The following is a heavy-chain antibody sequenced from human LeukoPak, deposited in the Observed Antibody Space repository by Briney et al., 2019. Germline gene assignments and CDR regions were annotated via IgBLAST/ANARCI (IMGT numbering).Heavy chain of an antibody. Sequence: SETLPLTCTVSGGSISSRSYYWGWIRQPPGKGLEWIGSIDYSGSTYHNPSLKSRITISVDTSKNQISLKVSSVTAADTAVYYCARAYDVLTGYSIWGQGTLVTVSS. CDR2: IDYSGST. CDR1: GGSISSRSYY. D-gene: IGHD3-9*01. CDR3: ARAYDVLTGYSI. J-gene: IGHJ4*02. V-gene: IGHV4-39*01.